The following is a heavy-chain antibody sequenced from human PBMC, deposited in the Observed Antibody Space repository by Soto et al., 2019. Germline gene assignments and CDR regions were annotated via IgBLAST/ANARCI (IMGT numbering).Heavy chain of an antibody. CDR2: IPHDGNNE. J-gene: IGHJ3*02. V-gene: IGHV3-33*01. Sequence: PGGSMRLSRGASACNCSRSARHWLRQAQGKGLEWVAVIPHDGNNEDYTDSVRGRFTISRDNSKNTFYLQMNSLRGEDTAVYYCARGLDKSAGGAFDIWGQGTMVT. D-gene: IGHD3-10*01. CDR3: ARGLDKSAGGAFDI. CDR1: ACNCSRSA.